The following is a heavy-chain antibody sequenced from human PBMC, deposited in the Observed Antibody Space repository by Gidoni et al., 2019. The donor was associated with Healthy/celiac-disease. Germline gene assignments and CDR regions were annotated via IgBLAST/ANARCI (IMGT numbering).Heavy chain of an antibody. CDR2: INPNSGGT. V-gene: IGHV1-2*02. CDR3: ASLYYDSSGYLDWYFDL. CDR1: GYTFTGYY. J-gene: IGHJ2*01. Sequence: QVQLVQSGAEVKKPGASVKVSCKASGYTFTGYYMHWVRQAPGQGLEWMGWINPNSGGTNYAQKFQGRVTMTRDTSISTAYMELSRLRSDDTAVYYWASLYYDSSGYLDWYFDLWGRGTLVTVSS. D-gene: IGHD3-22*01.